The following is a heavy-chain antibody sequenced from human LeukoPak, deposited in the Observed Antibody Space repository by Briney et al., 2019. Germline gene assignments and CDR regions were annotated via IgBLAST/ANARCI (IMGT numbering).Heavy chain of an antibody. V-gene: IGHV3-21*01. CDR1: EFTFSRYA. J-gene: IGHJ4*02. CDR3: AGDFGYSSGL. D-gene: IGHD3-22*01. CDR2: ITSRDGRT. Sequence: GGSLRLSCAAPEFTFSRYAMTWVRQAPGKGLEWVSSITSRDGRTSYADSVKGRFTVSRDNAKNSLYLQMNSLRAEDTAVYFCAGDFGYSSGLWGQGTLVTVSS.